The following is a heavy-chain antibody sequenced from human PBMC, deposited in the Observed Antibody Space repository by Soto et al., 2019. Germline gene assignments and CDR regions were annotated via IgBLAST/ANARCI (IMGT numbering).Heavy chain of an antibody. V-gene: IGHV3-74*01. D-gene: IGHD2-2*01. CDR2: VNEYGTDS. CDR3: ARVAVVTRGIDY. J-gene: IGHJ4*01. Sequence: PGGSLRLSCVTSGFTFSSSWMHWVRQAPGKGLVWVSRVNEYGTDSNYADSVKGRFTISRDNSENTVYLQMNSLRVEDSAVYYCARVAVVTRGIDYWGQGTLVTVSS. CDR1: GFTFSSSW.